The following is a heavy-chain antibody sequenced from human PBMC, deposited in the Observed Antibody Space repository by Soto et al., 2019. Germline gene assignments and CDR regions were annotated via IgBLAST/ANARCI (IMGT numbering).Heavy chain of an antibody. D-gene: IGHD2-2*01. CDR2: IYYSGST. J-gene: IGHJ5*02. V-gene: IGHV4-39*01. CDR1: GGSISSSSYY. Sequence: LSLTCTVSGGSISSSSYYWGWIRQPPGKGLEWIGSIYYSGSTYYNPSLKSRVTISVDTSKNQFSLKLSSVTAADTAVYYCARHVGYCSSTSCLGGWFDPWGQGTLVTVSS. CDR3: ARHVGYCSSTSCLGGWFDP.